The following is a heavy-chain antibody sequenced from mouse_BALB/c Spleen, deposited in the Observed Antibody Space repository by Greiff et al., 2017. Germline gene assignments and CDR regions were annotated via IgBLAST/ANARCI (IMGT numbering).Heavy chain of an antibody. CDR2: ISSGGST. Sequence: EVHLVESGGGLVKPGGSLKLSCAASGFTFSSYAMSWVRQTPEKRLEWVASISSGGSTYYPDSVKGRFTISRDNARNILYLQMSSLRSEDTAMYYCARAGITGYYAMDYWGQGTSVTVSS. V-gene: IGHV5-6-5*01. CDR1: GFTFSSYA. J-gene: IGHJ4*01. D-gene: IGHD2-4*01. CDR3: ARAGITGYYAMDY.